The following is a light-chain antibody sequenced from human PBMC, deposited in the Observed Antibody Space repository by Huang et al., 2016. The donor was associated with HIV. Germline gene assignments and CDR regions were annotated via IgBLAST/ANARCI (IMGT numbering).Light chain of an antibody. CDR1: QSISSY. CDR3: QQSYNTSPMYT. J-gene: IGKJ2*01. V-gene: IGKV1-39*01. Sequence: DIQMTQSPSSLSASVGDKVTITCRASQSISSYLNWYQQKVGKAPQLLSYGASSLQSGVPSRFSGSGSGTDFTLTISSLQPEDSATYYCQQSYNTSPMYTFGQGTKLEIK. CDR2: GAS.